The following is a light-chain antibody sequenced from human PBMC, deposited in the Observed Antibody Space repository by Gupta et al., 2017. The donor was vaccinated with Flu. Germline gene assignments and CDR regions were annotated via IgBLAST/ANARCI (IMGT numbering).Light chain of an antibody. J-gene: IGKJ4*01. Sequence: TVLLSAGESDTHSCRASQKINNIYLAWYQQKPGQAPRLLIYGASTRAKGFPDRFSGSGCGTEFTLTISRREPEEFAIYYCQQENNSPIPFGGGTQVDI. V-gene: IGKV3-20*01. CDR3: QQENNSPIP. CDR2: GAS. CDR1: QKINNIY.